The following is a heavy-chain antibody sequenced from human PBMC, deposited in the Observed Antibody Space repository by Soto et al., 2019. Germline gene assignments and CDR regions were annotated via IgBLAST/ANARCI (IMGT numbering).Heavy chain of an antibody. V-gene: IGHV3-23*01. D-gene: IGHD3-22*01. J-gene: IGHJ4*02. CDR2: ISGSGGST. CDR1: GFTFSSYA. CDR3: ARITMIVVVSHFDD. Sequence: GGSLRLSCAASGFTFSSYAMSWVRQAPGKGLEWVSAISGSGGSTYYADSVKGRFTISRDNSKNTLYLQMNSLRAEDTAVYYCARITMIVVVSHFDDWGQGTRVTVSS.